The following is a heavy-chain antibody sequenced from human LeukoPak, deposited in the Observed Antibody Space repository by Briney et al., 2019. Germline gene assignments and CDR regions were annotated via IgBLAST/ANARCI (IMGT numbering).Heavy chain of an antibody. J-gene: IGHJ3*02. D-gene: IGHD1-14*01. CDR2: INHSGST. Sequence: PSETLSLTCAVYGGSFSGYYWSWIRQPPGKGLEWIGEINHSGSTNYNPSLKSRVTISVDTSKNQFSLKLSSVTAADTAVYYCARDPLTPARTYAFDIWGQGTMVTVSS. V-gene: IGHV4-34*01. CDR3: ARDPLTPARTYAFDI. CDR1: GGSFSGYY.